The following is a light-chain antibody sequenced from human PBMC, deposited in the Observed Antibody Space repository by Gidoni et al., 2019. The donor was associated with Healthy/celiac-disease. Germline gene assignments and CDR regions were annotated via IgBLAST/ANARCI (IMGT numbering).Light chain of an antibody. J-gene: IGKJ5*01. CDR1: QGISSW. CDR2: AAS. V-gene: IGKV1-12*01. CDR3: QQANSIPFT. Sequence: IQMSPSPSSVSASVGDRVTITCRASQGISSWLDWYQQKPGKAPKLLIYAASSLQSGVPSRFSGSGSGTDFTLTISSLQPEDFATYYCQQANSIPFTFGQGTRLEIK.